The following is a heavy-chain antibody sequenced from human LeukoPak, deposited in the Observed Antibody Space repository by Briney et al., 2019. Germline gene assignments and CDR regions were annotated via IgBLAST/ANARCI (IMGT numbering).Heavy chain of an antibody. Sequence: GGSLRLSCTASGFIFSSYSMNWVRQAPGKGLEWLAYITGNSGTVYYAGSVKGRVTISRDNAKSSLYLQMNSLRDEDSAVYYCARDYGYYYDSSGRNGNYGMDVWGQGTTVTVSS. CDR2: ITGNSGTV. CDR1: GFIFSSYS. V-gene: IGHV3-48*02. J-gene: IGHJ6*02. CDR3: ARDYGYYYDSSGRNGNYGMDV. D-gene: IGHD3-22*01.